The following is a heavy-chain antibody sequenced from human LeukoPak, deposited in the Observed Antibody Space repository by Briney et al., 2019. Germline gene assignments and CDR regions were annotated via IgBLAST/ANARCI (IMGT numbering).Heavy chain of an antibody. CDR1: GFTFTSYA. D-gene: IGHD7-27*01. V-gene: IGHV3-23*01. CDR2: LSHSATAT. CDR3: AKDTLFWGPTDQFDY. Sequence: PGGSLRLSCAASGFTFTSYAMSWVRQAPGKGLEWVSALSHSATATYYADSVKGRFTISRDNSKNTLYLQMYSLRAEDTAVYYCAKDTLFWGPTDQFDYWGQGTLVTVSS. J-gene: IGHJ4*02.